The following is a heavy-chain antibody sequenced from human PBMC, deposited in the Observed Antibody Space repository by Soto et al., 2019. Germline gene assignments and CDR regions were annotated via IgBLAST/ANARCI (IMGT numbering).Heavy chain of an antibody. Sequence: EVQLLESGGGLVQPGGSLRLSCATSGFTFRSYAMSWVRQAPGKALDWVSAVSGSGSSTYYADSVKGQFTVSRENSRNPLYLQMNSLRVEDTAVDYWPKHEGGSYYDFDSWGQGTLVTVSS. CDR3: PKHEGGSYYDFDS. V-gene: IGHV3-23*01. J-gene: IGHJ4*02. CDR1: GFTFRSYA. CDR2: VSGSGSST. D-gene: IGHD1-26*01.